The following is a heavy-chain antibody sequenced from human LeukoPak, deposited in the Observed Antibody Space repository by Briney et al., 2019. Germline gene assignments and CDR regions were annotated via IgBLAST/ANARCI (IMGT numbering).Heavy chain of an antibody. D-gene: IGHD1-26*01. V-gene: IGHV3-30*02. CDR3: AKDPHPMVGAKTFDC. J-gene: IGHJ4*02. Sequence: GGSLRLSCTGSGFPFSSYGMHWVRQTPGRGLEWVAFMRYDGKTEYYADSVKGRFTISRDTSKNTLFVEINSLRAEDTAVYYCAKDPHPMVGAKTFDCWGQGTLVTVSS. CDR2: MRYDGKTE. CDR1: GFPFSSYG.